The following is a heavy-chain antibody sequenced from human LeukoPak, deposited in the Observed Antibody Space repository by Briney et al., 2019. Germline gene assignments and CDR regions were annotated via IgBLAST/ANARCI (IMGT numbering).Heavy chain of an antibody. CDR1: GFTFSSYW. Sequence: PGGSLRLSCAASGFTFSSYWMSWVRQAPGKGLEWVANIKQDGSEKYYVDSVKGRLTIPRDNAKNSLYLQMNSLRAEDTAVYFCARAPYYYGSGTDLDYWGQGTLATVSS. CDR3: ARAPYYYGSGTDLDY. D-gene: IGHD3-10*01. J-gene: IGHJ4*02. V-gene: IGHV3-7*01. CDR2: IKQDGSEK.